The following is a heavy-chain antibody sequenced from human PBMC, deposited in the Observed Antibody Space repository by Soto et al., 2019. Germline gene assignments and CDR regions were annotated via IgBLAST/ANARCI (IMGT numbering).Heavy chain of an antibody. J-gene: IGHJ6*02. V-gene: IGHV3-48*02. Sequence: GGSLRLSCAASGFTFSSYSMNWVRQAPGKGLEWVSYISSSSSTIYYADSVKGRFTISRDNAKNSLYLQMNSLRDEDTAVYYCARGQMVYAIQNYYYYGMDVWGQGTTVTVSS. CDR1: GFTFSSYS. CDR3: ARGQMVYAIQNYYYYGMDV. CDR2: ISSSSSTI. D-gene: IGHD2-8*01.